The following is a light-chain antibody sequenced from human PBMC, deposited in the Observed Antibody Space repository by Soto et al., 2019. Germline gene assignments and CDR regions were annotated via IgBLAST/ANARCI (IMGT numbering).Light chain of an antibody. J-gene: IGKJ2*01. V-gene: IGKV3D-15*01. CDR1: QSVNIY. CDR2: GAT. Sequence: EVVMTQFPATLSVSPGERATLSCRASQSVNIYLAWYQQKPGQAPRLLIFGATYRATGIPARFSGSGSGTEFNLTISSLQSEDFATYYCLQHYTYPRTFGQGTKLEIK. CDR3: LQHYTYPRT.